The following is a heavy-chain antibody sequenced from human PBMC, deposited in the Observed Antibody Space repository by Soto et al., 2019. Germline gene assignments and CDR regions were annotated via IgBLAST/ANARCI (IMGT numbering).Heavy chain of an antibody. CDR2: IRTKVNSYAT. V-gene: IGHV3-73*01. Sequence: EVQLVESGGGLVQPGGSLKLSCAASGFIFSGSAMHWVRQASGKGLEWVGRIRTKVNSYATTYGASVKGRFTISRDDSKNTTYLQMNSLKTEDTAVYYCTTEPGHYWGQGTLVTVSS. CDR3: TTEPGHY. J-gene: IGHJ4*02. CDR1: GFIFSGSA. D-gene: IGHD3-10*01.